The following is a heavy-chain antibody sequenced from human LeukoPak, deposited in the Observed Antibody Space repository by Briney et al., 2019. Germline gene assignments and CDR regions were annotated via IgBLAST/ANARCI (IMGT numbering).Heavy chain of an antibody. CDR3: ASEYSSSSAPEPSLEVDY. CDR1: GFTFSSYA. Sequence: GGSLRLSCAASGFTFSSYAMSWVGQAPGKGLEWVSAISGSGGSTYYADSVKGRFTISRDNSKNTLYLQMNSLRAEDTAVYYCASEYSSSSAPEPSLEVDYWGQGTLVTVSS. CDR2: ISGSGGST. D-gene: IGHD6-6*01. J-gene: IGHJ4*02. V-gene: IGHV3-23*01.